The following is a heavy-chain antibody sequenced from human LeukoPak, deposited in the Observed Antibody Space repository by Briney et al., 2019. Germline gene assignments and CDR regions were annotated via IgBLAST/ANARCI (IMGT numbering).Heavy chain of an antibody. V-gene: IGHV3-9*03. CDR2: ISWNSCSI. CDR1: GFTFDDYA. CDR3: ARGGGWSGSNWFDP. D-gene: IGHD3-3*01. J-gene: IGHJ5*02. Sequence: GGSLRLSCAASGFTFDDYAMHWVRQAPGKGLEWVSGISWNSCSICYADSVKGRFTISRDNAKNSLYLKMNSLRAEDMALYYCARGGGWSGSNWFDPWGQGTLVTVSS.